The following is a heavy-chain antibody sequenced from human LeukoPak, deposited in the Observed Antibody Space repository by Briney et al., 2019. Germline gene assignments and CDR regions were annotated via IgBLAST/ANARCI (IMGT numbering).Heavy chain of an antibody. V-gene: IGHV3-21*01. CDR1: GFTFSSYS. Sequence: LGGSLRLSSAASGFTFSSYSMHWARQAPGKGLEWVSSISSSSSYIYYADSVKGRFTISRDNAKNSLYLQMNSLRAEDTAVYYCARDQSRGLVGASPDAFDIWGQGTMVTVSS. D-gene: IGHD1-26*01. CDR2: ISSSSSYI. J-gene: IGHJ3*02. CDR3: ARDQSRGLVGASPDAFDI.